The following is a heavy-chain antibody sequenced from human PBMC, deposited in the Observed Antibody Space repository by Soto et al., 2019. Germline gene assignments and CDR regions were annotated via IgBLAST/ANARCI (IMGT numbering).Heavy chain of an antibody. Sequence: ASVKVSCKASGYTFTSYDINWVRQATGQGLEWMGWMNPNSGNTGYAQKFQGRVTMTRNTSISTAYMELSSLRSEDTAVYYCASTATYYDFSVYYSAPDDYCGYNLDVWGQGTTVTVSS. J-gene: IGHJ6*03. CDR2: MNPNSGNT. V-gene: IGHV1-8*01. CDR3: ASTATYYDFSVYYSAPDDYCGYNLDV. D-gene: IGHD3-3*01. CDR1: GYTFTSYD.